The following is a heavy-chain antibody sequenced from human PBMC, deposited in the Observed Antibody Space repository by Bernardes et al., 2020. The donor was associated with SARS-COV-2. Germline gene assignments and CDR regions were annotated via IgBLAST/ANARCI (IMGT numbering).Heavy chain of an antibody. J-gene: IGHJ4*02. V-gene: IGHV4-59*01. CDR1: GGSISAYY. Sequence: SLTCTVSGGSISAYYWSWFRQPPGKGLEWIGYLYHTGSTNYNPSLQSRVTISVDTSKNQFSLKLSSVTAADTAVYYCARGFDYWGQGILVTVSS. CDR3: ARGFDY. CDR2: LYHTGST.